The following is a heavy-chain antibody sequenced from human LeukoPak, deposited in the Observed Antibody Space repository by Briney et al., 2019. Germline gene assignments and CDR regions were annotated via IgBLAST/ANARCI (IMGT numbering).Heavy chain of an antibody. D-gene: IGHD3-9*01. CDR1: GGSISSGGYS. J-gene: IGHJ4*02. CDR3: ARSITISKPLEYYFDY. CDR2: IYHSGST. V-gene: IGHV4-30-2*01. Sequence: TLSLTRAVSGGSISSGGYSWSWIRQPPGKGLEWIGYIYHSGSTYYNPSLKSRVTISVDRSKNQFSLKLSSVTAADTAVYYCARSITISKPLEYYFDYWGQGTLVTVSS.